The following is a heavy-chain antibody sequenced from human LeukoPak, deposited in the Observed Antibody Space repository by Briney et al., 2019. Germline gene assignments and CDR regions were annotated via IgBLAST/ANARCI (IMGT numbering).Heavy chain of an antibody. V-gene: IGHV3-7*01. CDR2: ISPDGSAR. CDR1: GFDFATYW. CDR3: AGWGGGVNH. Sequence: GGSLRLSCSASGFDFATYWINWVRQAPGKGLEWAANISPDGSARYVDAVRCRFTTSRDNAKNSLSIEMNSLRAEDTAVYYCAGWGGGVNHWGQGTLVTVSS. J-gene: IGHJ4*02. D-gene: IGHD3-16*01.